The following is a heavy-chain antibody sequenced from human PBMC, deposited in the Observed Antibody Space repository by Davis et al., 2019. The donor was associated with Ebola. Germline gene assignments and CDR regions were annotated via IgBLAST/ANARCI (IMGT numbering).Heavy chain of an antibody. V-gene: IGHV4-61*01. D-gene: IGHD3-9*01. CDR2: IFYSGST. J-gene: IGHJ4*02. CDR1: GGSVSSGSYY. CDR3: ARSHSDWLLPFDY. Sequence: MPSETLSLTCTVSGGSVSSGSYYWSWIRQPPGKGLEWIGFIFYSGSTYYNPSLKSRVTMSVDTSKNQFSLRLNSVTAADTGVYYCARSHSDWLLPFDYWGQGTLVTVSS.